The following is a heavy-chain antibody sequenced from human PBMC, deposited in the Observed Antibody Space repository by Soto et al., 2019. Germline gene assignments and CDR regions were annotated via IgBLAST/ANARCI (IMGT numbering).Heavy chain of an antibody. Sequence: GGSLRLSCAASGFTFSSYGMHWVRQAPGKGLEWVAVIWYDGSNKYYADSVKGRFTISRDNSKNALYLQMNSLRAEDTAVYYCARDLIFGVVIGIYYYYGMDVWGQGTTVTVSS. CDR3: ARDLIFGVVIGIYYYYGMDV. V-gene: IGHV3-33*01. CDR2: IWYDGSNK. CDR1: GFTFSSYG. D-gene: IGHD3-3*02. J-gene: IGHJ6*02.